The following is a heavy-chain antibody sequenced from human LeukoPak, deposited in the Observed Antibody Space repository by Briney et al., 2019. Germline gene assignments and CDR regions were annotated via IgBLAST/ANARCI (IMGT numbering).Heavy chain of an antibody. CDR3: ARVHYYGSGSSPFVTNWFDP. D-gene: IGHD3-10*01. J-gene: IGHJ5*02. CDR2: IIPIFGTA. V-gene: IGHV1-69*05. Sequence: EASVKVSCKASGGTFSSYAISWVRQAPGQGLEWMGGIIPIFGTANYAQKFQGRVTITTDESTSTAYMELSSLRSEDTAVYYCARVHYYGSGSSPFVTNWFDPWGQGTLVTVSS. CDR1: GGTFSSYA.